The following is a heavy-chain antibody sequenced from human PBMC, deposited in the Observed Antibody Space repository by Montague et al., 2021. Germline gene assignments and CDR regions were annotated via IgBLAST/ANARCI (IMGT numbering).Heavy chain of an antibody. V-gene: IGHV4-59*08. J-gene: IGHJ5*02. CDR1: SGSIFHAH. CDR3: AKQDYFVSGTSYKGFDP. D-gene: IGHD3-10*01. Sequence: SKTLSLTCTVSSGSIFHAHWSWVRQPPGKGLEWLGSMFYGGATSNNPSLKSRVTMSIGTSTNQFSLKLSFVTAADTAVYYCAKQDYFVSGTSYKGFDPWGQGILVTVSS. CDR2: MFYGGAT.